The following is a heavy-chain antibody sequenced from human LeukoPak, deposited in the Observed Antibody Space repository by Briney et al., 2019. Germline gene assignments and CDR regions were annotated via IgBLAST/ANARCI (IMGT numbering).Heavy chain of an antibody. D-gene: IGHD6-19*01. CDR1: GFTFSDYY. Sequence: GGSLRLSCAASGFTFSDYYMSWLRLTPGQGLEWLSSISSHDSSTYYADSVKGRFTISRDNSRNTLYVQMNSLRAEDTAVYYCAKDLGLYSSVWFGGDNYYYYGMDVWGQGTTVTVSS. V-gene: IGHV3-11*04. J-gene: IGHJ6*02. CDR3: AKDLGLYSSVWFGGDNYYYYGMDV. CDR2: ISSHDSST.